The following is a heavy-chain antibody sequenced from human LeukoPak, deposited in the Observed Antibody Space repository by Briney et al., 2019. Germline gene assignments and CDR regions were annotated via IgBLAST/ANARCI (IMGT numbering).Heavy chain of an antibody. CDR2: IYSGGST. CDR3: ASNPVRASGSYPIRYFDWYHYYYGMDV. CDR1: GFTVSSNY. V-gene: IGHV3-66*01. Sequence: GGSLRLSCAASGFTVSSNYMSWVRQAPGKGLEWVSVIYSGGSTYYADSVKGRFTISRDNSKNTLYLQMNSLRAEDTAVYYCASNPVRASGSYPIRYFDWYHYYYGMDVWGQGTTVTVSS. D-gene: IGHD3-9*01. J-gene: IGHJ6*02.